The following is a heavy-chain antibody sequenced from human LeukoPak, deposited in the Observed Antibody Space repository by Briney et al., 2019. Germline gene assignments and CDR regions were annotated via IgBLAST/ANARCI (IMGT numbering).Heavy chain of an antibody. J-gene: IGHJ5*02. CDR2: IKQDGSEK. Sequence: GGSLRLSCAASGFTFSSYWMSWVRQAPGKGLEWVANIKQDGSEKYYVDSVKGRFTISRDNAKNSLYLQMNSLRAEDTAVYYCARNLAGSSSWYNWFDPWGQGTLVTVSS. V-gene: IGHV3-7*01. CDR3: ARNLAGSSSWYNWFDP. D-gene: IGHD6-13*01. CDR1: GFTFSSYW.